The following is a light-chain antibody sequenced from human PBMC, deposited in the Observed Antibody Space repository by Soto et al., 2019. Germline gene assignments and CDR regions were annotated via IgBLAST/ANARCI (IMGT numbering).Light chain of an antibody. CDR3: QQCCSTPLLT. CDR1: QSISTF. V-gene: IGKV1-39*01. J-gene: IGKJ4*01. Sequence: EIQLTQSPASLSASVGDRVTITCWASQSISTFLNWYQQKPGKAPKLLIYGASNLESGVPSTFSGSGSGTDFTLTISSLQPEDVASYYCQQCCSTPLLTFGGGTKVEIK. CDR2: GAS.